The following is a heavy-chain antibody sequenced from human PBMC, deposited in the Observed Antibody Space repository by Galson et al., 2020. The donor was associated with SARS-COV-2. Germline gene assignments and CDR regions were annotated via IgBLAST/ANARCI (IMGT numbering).Heavy chain of an antibody. V-gene: IGHV3-7*01. D-gene: IGHD6-19*01. CDR3: TREGWQGGY. J-gene: IGHJ4*02. Sequence: GGSLRLSCAVSGFTFKDFWMSWVRQAPGKGLEWVANIRGDGSETNYVDSVKGRFSISRDNDRNSLFLQMNSLRVEDTATYYCTREGWQGGYWGQGTRVTVSS. CDR2: IRGDGSET. CDR1: GFTFKDFW.